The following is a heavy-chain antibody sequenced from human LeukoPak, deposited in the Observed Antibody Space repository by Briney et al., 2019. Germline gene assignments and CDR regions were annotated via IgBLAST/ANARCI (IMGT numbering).Heavy chain of an antibody. CDR1: GFTFSSYG. J-gene: IGHJ4*02. Sequence: GRSLRLSCAASGFTFSSYGMHWVRQAPGKGLEWVAVISYDGSNKYYADSVKGRFTISRDNSKSTLYLQMNSLRAEDTAVYYCAKDLEAVTRIVPYWGQGTLVTVSS. CDR3: AKDLEAVTRIVPY. D-gene: IGHD3-22*01. CDR2: ISYDGSNK. V-gene: IGHV3-30*18.